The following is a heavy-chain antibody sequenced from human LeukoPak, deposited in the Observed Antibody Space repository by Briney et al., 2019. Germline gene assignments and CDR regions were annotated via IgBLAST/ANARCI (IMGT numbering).Heavy chain of an antibody. CDR1: GYTFTSYY. V-gene: IGHV1-46*01. D-gene: IGHD6-13*01. Sequence: ASVKVSCKASGYTFTSYYMHWVRQAPGQGLEWMGIINPSGGSTSYAQKFQGRVTMTRDMSTSTVYMELSSLRSEDTAVYYCARVGRVYSSSWGFDYWGQGTLVTVSS. J-gene: IGHJ4*02. CDR2: INPSGGST. CDR3: ARVGRVYSSSWGFDY.